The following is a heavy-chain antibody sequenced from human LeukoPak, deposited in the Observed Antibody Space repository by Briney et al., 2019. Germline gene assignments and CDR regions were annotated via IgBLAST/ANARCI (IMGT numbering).Heavy chain of an antibody. CDR3: VLDSTSYNNYYYYYGMDV. CDR1: GYTFTNYD. Sequence: VASVTVSCKASGYTFTNYDIHWVRPATGQGLAWMGWMNPNSGNTGYAQKFQGRVTMTRNTSISTAYMELSSLRSEDTAVYYCVLDSTSYNNYYYYYGMDVWGQGTTVTVSS. J-gene: IGHJ6*02. V-gene: IGHV1-8*01. CDR2: MNPNSGNT. D-gene: IGHD2-2*01.